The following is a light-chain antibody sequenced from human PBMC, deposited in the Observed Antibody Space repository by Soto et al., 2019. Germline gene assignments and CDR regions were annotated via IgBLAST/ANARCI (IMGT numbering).Light chain of an antibody. V-gene: IGLV2-14*01. CDR1: SSDVGGYNF. CDR2: EVS. Sequence: QSVLTQPASVSGSPGQSITISCTGTSSDVGGYNFVSWYQQHPDKVPKLMIYEVSNRPSGVSNRYSGSKSGKTASLSISGLQAEDEADYYCSSYTSSSTYVFGTGTK. J-gene: IGLJ1*01. CDR3: SSYTSSSTYV.